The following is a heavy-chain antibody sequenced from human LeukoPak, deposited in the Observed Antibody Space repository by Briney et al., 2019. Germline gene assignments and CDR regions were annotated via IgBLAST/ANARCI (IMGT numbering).Heavy chain of an antibody. CDR3: ARDGGNSVVGAFDI. CDR2: IKQDGSEK. V-gene: IGHV3-7*01. Sequence: GGSLRLSCAASGFTFSSYWMSWVRQAPGKGLEWVANIKQDGSEKYYVDSVKGRFTISRDNAKNSLYLQMNSLRAEDTAVYYCARDGGNSVVGAFDIWGQGTMVTVSS. J-gene: IGHJ3*02. CDR1: GFTFSSYW. D-gene: IGHD4-23*01.